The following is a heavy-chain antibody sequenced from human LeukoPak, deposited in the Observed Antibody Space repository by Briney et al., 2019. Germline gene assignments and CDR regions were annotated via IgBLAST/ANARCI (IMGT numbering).Heavy chain of an antibody. J-gene: IGHJ6*02. V-gene: IGHV1-69*13. CDR3: ARALLAYCGGDCYYYYGMDV. Sequence: SVKVSCKASGGTFISYAISWVRQAPGQGLEWMGGIIPIFGTANYAQKFQGRVTITADESTSTAYMELSSLRSEDTAVYYCARALLAYCGGDCYYYYGMDVWGQGTTVTVSS. CDR1: GGTFISYA. CDR2: IIPIFGTA. D-gene: IGHD2-21*02.